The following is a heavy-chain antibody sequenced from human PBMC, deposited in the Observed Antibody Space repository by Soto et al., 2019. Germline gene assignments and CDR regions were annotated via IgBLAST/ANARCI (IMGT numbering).Heavy chain of an antibody. D-gene: IGHD6-13*01. CDR2: MNPNSGNT. Sequence: QVQLVQSGAEVKKPGASVKVSCKASGYTFTSYDINWVRQATGQGLEWMGWMNPNSGNTGYAQKFQGRVTMTRNTSISTAYMELSSLRSADTAVYYCKAAAGTQDYDAFDIWGQGTMVTVSS. V-gene: IGHV1-8*01. CDR3: KAAAGTQDYDAFDI. CDR1: GYTFTSYD. J-gene: IGHJ3*02.